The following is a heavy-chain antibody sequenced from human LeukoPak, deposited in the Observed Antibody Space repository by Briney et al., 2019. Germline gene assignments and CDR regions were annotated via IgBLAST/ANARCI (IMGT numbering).Heavy chain of an antibody. V-gene: IGHV3-30*18. CDR2: ISYDGGNK. D-gene: IGHD6-13*01. Sequence: PGRSLRLSCAASGFTFSSYGMHWVRQAPGKGLEWVALISYDGGNKYYADSVKGRFTISRDNSKNTLYLQMNSLRAEDTAVYYCAQDRSKSSSWTPVYYYYGMDVWGPGTTVTVSS. CDR3: AQDRSKSSSWTPVYYYYGMDV. J-gene: IGHJ6*02. CDR1: GFTFSSYG.